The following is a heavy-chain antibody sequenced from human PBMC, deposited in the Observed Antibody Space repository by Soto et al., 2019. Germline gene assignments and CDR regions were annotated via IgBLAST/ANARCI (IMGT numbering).Heavy chain of an antibody. V-gene: IGHV4-30-2*01. J-gene: IGHJ3*02. CDR3: ARLTCSNTRCLKLNGFDI. Sequence: PSETLSLTCAVSGGSISSGGYSWSWIRQPPGKGLEWIGYIYHSGSTYYNPSLKGRVTISVDRSKNQFSLKLSSVTAADTAVYYCARLTCSNTRCLKLNGFDIWGQGTMVTVSS. CDR2: IYHSGST. CDR1: GGSISSGGYS. D-gene: IGHD3-3*01.